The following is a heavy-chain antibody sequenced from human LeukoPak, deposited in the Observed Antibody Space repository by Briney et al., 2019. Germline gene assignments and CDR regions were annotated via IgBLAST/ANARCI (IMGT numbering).Heavy chain of an antibody. Sequence: PGGSLRLSCAASGFSFSDYYMTWIRQAPGKGLEWVSHISGSSGYTNYAESVKGRFTTSRDNGKNSLYLRMDRLRPEDTAVYYCARADSSSWFDYWGQGALITVSS. J-gene: IGHJ4*02. CDR1: GFSFSDYY. D-gene: IGHD6-13*01. CDR3: ARADSSSWFDY. V-gene: IGHV3-11*05. CDR2: ISGSSGYT.